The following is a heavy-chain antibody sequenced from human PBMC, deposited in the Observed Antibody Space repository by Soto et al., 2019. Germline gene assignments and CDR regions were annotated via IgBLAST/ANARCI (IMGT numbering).Heavy chain of an antibody. CDR3: ARSENRKSLHGVDV. Sequence: SETLSLTCAFDGGSLSGYYWSWIRQCAGKGLEWIGEINQRGSSYYNPSLKSRVTLSIDASMNHLTLEWTSVTAADKAVYYCARSENRKSLHGVDVWGQGTAVTVSS. CDR2: INQRGSS. CDR1: GGSLSGYY. V-gene: IGHV4-34*01. J-gene: IGHJ6*02.